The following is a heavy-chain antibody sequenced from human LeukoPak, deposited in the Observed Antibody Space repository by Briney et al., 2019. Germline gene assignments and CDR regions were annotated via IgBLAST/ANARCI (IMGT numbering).Heavy chain of an antibody. Sequence: PSGTLSLTCTVSGGSISSYYGSWIRQPPGKGLEWIGYIYYSGSTNYNPSLKSRVTISVDTSKNQFSLKLSSVTAADTAAYYCARAYSYYDFWSGYYSTPTWFDPWGQGTLVTVSS. D-gene: IGHD3-3*01. CDR3: ARAYSYYDFWSGYYSTPTWFDP. CDR2: IYYSGST. CDR1: GGSISSYY. V-gene: IGHV4-59*01. J-gene: IGHJ5*02.